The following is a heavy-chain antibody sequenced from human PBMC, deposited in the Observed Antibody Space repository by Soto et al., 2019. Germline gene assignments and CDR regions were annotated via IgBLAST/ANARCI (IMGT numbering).Heavy chain of an antibody. CDR2: ISSSSSYI. CDR3: AKDCSGGSCYPSA. Sequence: PGGSLRLSCAASGFTFSSYSMNWVRQAPGKGLEWVSSISSSSSYIYYADSVKGRFTISRDNSKNTLYLQMNSLRAEDTAVYYCAKDCSGGSCYPSAWGQGTLVTVSS. V-gene: IGHV3-21*01. D-gene: IGHD2-15*01. CDR1: GFTFSSYS. J-gene: IGHJ5*02.